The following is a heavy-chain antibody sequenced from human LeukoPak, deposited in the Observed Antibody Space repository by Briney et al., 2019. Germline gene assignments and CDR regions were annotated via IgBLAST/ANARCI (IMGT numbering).Heavy chain of an antibody. V-gene: IGHV3-48*04. Sequence: GGSLRLSCEVSGFPFTLYNMNWVRQAPGKGLEWLSYISSSTNTIYYADSVKGRFTISRDNARNSLYLQMNGLGAEDTAVYYCARELNGYGYYFFDYWGPGTLVTVSS. J-gene: IGHJ4*02. D-gene: IGHD3-16*01. CDR1: GFPFTLYN. CDR3: ARELNGYGYYFFDY. CDR2: ISSSTNTI.